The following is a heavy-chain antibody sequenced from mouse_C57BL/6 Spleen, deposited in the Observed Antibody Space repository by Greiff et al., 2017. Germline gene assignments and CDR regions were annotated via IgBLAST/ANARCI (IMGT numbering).Heavy chain of an antibody. J-gene: IGHJ3*01. D-gene: IGHD1-1*01. V-gene: IGHV1-4*01. CDR1: GYTFTSYT. Sequence: QVQLKQSGAELARPGASVKMSCKASGYTFTSYTMHWVKQRPGQGLEWIGYINPSSGYTKYNQKFKDKATLTADKSSSTAYMQLSSLTSEDSAVYYCAREGPDLSLYGSSWFADWGQGTLVTVSA. CDR2: INPSSGYT. CDR3: AREGPDLSLYGSSWFAD.